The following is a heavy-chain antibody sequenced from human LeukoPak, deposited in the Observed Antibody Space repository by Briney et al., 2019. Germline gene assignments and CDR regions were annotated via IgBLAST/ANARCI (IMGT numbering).Heavy chain of an antibody. Sequence: GGSLRLSCAASGFTFSSYAMSWVHQAPGKGLEWVSGISGSGGSTYYADSVKGRFTISRDNSKNTLYLQMNSLRAEDTAVYYCARAGGGWYIWDYWGQGTLVTVSS. J-gene: IGHJ4*02. CDR3: ARAGGGWYIWDY. CDR1: GFTFSSYA. D-gene: IGHD2-15*01. CDR2: ISGSGGST. V-gene: IGHV3-23*01.